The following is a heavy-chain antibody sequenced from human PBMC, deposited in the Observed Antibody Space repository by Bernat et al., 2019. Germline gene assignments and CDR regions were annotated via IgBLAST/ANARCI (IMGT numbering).Heavy chain of an antibody. CDR3: ARGGDYLWGPTNWFDP. Sequence: QVQLQESGPGLVKPSETLSLTCAVSGYSISSGYYWGWIRQPPGKGLEWIGSIYHSGSTYYNPSLKSRVTISVDTSKNQFSLKLSSVTAADTAEYYCARGGDYLWGPTNWFDPWGQGTLVTISS. D-gene: IGHD4-17*01. CDR2: IYHSGST. V-gene: IGHV4-38-2*01. J-gene: IGHJ5*02. CDR1: GYSISSGYY.